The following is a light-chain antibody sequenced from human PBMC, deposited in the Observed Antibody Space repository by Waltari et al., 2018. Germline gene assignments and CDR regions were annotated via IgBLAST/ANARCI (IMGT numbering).Light chain of an antibody. CDR3: QQYSNWPYT. Sequence: EIVMTQSPDTLSVAPGERVTLSCRASQSVPTNLAWYQQKPGQPPRLLIYVASTRATGVPARFSGSGSGTEFTLTISSLESEDFAVYYCQQYSNWPYTFGQGTKQRSN. V-gene: IGKV3-15*01. CDR1: QSVPTN. CDR2: VAS. J-gene: IGKJ2*01.